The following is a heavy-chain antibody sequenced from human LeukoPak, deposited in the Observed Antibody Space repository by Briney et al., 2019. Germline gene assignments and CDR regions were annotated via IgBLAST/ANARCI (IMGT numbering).Heavy chain of an antibody. V-gene: IGHV3-30*02. Sequence: PGGSLRLSCAASGFTFNSYGIHWVRQAPGKGLEWVAFIRFDGSNKYYADSVKGRFTISGDNSKNTLYLQMNSLRAEDTAVYYCARVGCSSTSCYTRLRYWGQGTLVTVSS. CDR1: GFTFNSYG. CDR2: IRFDGSNK. D-gene: IGHD2-2*02. CDR3: ARVGCSSTSCYTRLRY. J-gene: IGHJ4*02.